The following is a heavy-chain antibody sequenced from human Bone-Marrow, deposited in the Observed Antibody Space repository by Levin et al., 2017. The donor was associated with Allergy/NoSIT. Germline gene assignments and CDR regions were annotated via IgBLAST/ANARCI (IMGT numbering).Heavy chain of an antibody. CDR2: ISASSGAI. V-gene: IGHV3-48*01. CDR3: ARDGGSGWSLDF. D-gene: IGHD6-19*01. J-gene: IGHJ4*02. CDR1: RFTFSNYD. Sequence: HPGGSLRLSCAASRFTFSNYDMNWVRQAPGKGLEWVSYISASSGAISYTDSVEGRFTISRDNAKNSLYLQMNSLRVEDTAVYYCARDGGSGWSLDFWGQGALVTVSS.